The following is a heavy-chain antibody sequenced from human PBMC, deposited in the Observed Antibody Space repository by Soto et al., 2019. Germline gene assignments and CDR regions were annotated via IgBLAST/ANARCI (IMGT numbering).Heavy chain of an antibody. CDR2: IYHSGST. V-gene: IGHV4-4*02. J-gene: IGHJ6*02. CDR3: ARVVGGYYYGMDV. CDR1: GGSISSSNW. D-gene: IGHD2-2*01. Sequence: QVQLQESGPGLVKPSGTLSLTCAVSGGSISSSNWWSWVRQPPGKGLEWIGEIYHSGSTNYDPSLKSRATISVDKSKNQLSLKLSSVTAADTAVNYCARVVGGYYYGMDVWGQGTTVTVSS.